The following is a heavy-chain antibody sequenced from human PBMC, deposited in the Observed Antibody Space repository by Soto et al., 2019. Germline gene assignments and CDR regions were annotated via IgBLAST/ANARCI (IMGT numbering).Heavy chain of an antibody. CDR2: ISSSSSYI. D-gene: IGHD1-7*01. V-gene: IGHV3-21*01. J-gene: IGHJ4*02. CDR3: ARDDNWNYAFDY. Sequence: GGSLRLSCAASGFTFSSYSMNWVRQAPGKGLEWVSSISSSSSYIYYADLVKGRFTISRDNAKNSLYLQMNSLRAEDTAVYYCARDDNWNYAFDYWGQGTLVTVSS. CDR1: GFTFSSYS.